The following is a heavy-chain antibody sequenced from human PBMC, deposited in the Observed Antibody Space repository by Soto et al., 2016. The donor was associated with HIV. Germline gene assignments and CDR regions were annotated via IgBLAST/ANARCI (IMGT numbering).Heavy chain of an antibody. CDR1: GGSFSDYY. CDR2: INQSGGT. J-gene: IGHJ4*01. D-gene: IGHD3-16*01. V-gene: IGHV4-34*02. Sequence: QVQLQQWGAGLLKPSETLSLTCGVFGGSFSDYYWSWIRQPPGKGLEWIGDINQSGGTNYTPSLKSRVTISRDTSKTQFSLRLSSVTAADTAVYYCARRVHGTMLIMSWGKFDFWSQGKPGHRLL. CDR3: ARRVHGTMLIMSWGKFDF.